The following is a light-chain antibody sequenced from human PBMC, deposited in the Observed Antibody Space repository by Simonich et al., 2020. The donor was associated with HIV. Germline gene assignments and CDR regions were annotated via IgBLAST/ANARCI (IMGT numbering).Light chain of an antibody. J-gene: IGKJ1*01. CDR1: KSVLYSSNNKNY. Sequence: DIVMTQSPDSLAVSLGERATINCKSSKSVLYSSNNKNYLAWYQQKPGQPPKLRIYWASTRESGVPYRFRGSGSGTDFTLTISSLQAEDVAVYYCQQYYSTPRTFGQGTKVEIK. CDR2: WAS. V-gene: IGKV4-1*01. CDR3: QQYYSTPRT.